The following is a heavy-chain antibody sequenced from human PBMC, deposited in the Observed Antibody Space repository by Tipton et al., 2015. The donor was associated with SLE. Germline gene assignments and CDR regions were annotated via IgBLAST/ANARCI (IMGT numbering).Heavy chain of an antibody. CDR3: ARGSGRFSPCNI. CDR2: INHSGST. CDR1: GGSFSGYY. D-gene: IGHD1-26*01. V-gene: IGHV4-34*01. J-gene: IGHJ3*02. Sequence: TLSLTCAVYGGSFSGYYGSWIRQPPGKGLEWIGEINHSGSTNYNPSLKSRVTISVDTSKNQLYLKLSSVTAADTAVYYCARGSGRFSPCNIWGQGTMVTVSS.